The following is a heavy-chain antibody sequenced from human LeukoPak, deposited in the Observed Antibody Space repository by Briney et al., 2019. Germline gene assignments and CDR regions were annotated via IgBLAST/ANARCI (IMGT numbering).Heavy chain of an antibody. J-gene: IGHJ4*02. CDR1: GFTFDDYA. V-gene: IGHV3-9*01. CDR2: ISWNSGST. D-gene: IGHD6-13*01. CDR3: ARVSSSSWWALDY. Sequence: GRSLRLSCAASGFTFDDYAMHWVRQAPGKGLEWVSGISWNSGSTSYADSVKGRFTISRDNAKNTLYLQMNSLRAEDTAVYYCARVSSSSWWALDYWGQGTLVTVSS.